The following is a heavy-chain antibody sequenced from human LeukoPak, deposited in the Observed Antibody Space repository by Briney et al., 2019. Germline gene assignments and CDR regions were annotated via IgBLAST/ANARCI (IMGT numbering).Heavy chain of an antibody. CDR2: ISGSGGST. Sequence: GGSLRLSCAASGFTFSSYAMSWVRQAPGKGLEWVSAISGSGGSTYADSVKGRFTISRDNSKNTLYLQMNSLRAEDTAVYYCAKPGRRYDYVWGSYRPQPIDYWGQGTLVTVSS. CDR1: GFTFSSYA. J-gene: IGHJ4*02. CDR3: AKPGRRYDYVWGSYRPQPIDY. D-gene: IGHD3-16*02. V-gene: IGHV3-23*01.